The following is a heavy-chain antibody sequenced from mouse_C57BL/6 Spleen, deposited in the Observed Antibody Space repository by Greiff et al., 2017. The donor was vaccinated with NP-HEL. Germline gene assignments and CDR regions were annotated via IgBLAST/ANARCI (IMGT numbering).Heavy chain of an antibody. Sequence: EVQLVESGPGLVKPSQSLSLTCSVTGYSITSGYYWNWIRQFPGNKLEWMGYISYDGSNNYNPSLKNRISITRDTSKNQFFLKLNSVTTEDTATYYCARDPGFGTTEAYWGQGTLVTVSA. CDR3: ARDPGFGTTEAY. D-gene: IGHD1-1*01. V-gene: IGHV3-6*01. J-gene: IGHJ3*01. CDR2: ISYDGSN. CDR1: GYSITSGYY.